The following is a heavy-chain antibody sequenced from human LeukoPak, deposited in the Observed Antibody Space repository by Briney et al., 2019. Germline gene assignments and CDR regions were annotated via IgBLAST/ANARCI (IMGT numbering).Heavy chain of an antibody. CDR3: AKDFVYDSGGYYYYYYGMDV. V-gene: IGHV3-30*18. J-gene: IGHJ6*02. D-gene: IGHD3-22*01. CDR1: GFTFSSYG. CDR2: ISYDGSNK. Sequence: PGRSLRLSCAASGFTFSSYGMHWVRQAPGKGLEWVAVISYDGSNKYYADSVKGRFTISRDNSKNTLYLQMNSLRAEDTAVYYCAKDFVYDSGGYYYYYYGMDVWGQGTTVTVSS.